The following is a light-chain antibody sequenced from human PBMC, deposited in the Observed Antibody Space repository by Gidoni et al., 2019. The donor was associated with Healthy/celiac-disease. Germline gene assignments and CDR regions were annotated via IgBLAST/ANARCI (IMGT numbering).Light chain of an antibody. CDR3: SSYTSSSTPV. CDR2: DVS. V-gene: IGLV2-14*03. J-gene: IGLJ3*02. Sequence: QSALTQHASVSGSPGQSLTISCTGTSSDVGGYNYVSWYQQHPGKAPKLMIYDVSNRPSGVSNRFSGSTSGNTASLTISGLQAEDEADYYCSSYTSSSTPVFGGGTKLTVL. CDR1: SSDVGGYNY.